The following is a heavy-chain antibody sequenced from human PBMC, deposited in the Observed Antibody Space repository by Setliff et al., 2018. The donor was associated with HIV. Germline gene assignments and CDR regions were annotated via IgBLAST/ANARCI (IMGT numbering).Heavy chain of an antibody. J-gene: IGHJ4*02. D-gene: IGHD2-15*01. Sequence: PSETLSLTCTVSGGSISSDYWSWIRQPPGKGLEWIGYISTTGSTSYSPSLKSRVTISVDTSKNQFSLKLSSVTAADTALYYCATYLLRFHPGYTGVAAGYYFDYWGQGTLVTGSS. V-gene: IGHV4-4*09. CDR2: ISTTGST. CDR1: GGSISSDY. CDR3: ATYLLRFHPGYTGVAAGYYFDY.